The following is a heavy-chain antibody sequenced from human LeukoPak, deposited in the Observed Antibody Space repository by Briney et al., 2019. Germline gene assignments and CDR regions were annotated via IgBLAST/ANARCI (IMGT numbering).Heavy chain of an antibody. CDR3: AFVGYDSSGYYWDY. CDR2: INPNSGGT. J-gene: IGHJ4*02. Sequence: GASVKVSCKASGYTFTGYYMHWVRQAPGQGLEWMGWINPNSGGTNYAQKFQGRVTMTRDTSISTAYMELSRLRSDDPAVYYCAFVGYDSSGYYWDYWGQGTLVTVSS. V-gene: IGHV1-2*02. CDR1: GYTFTGYY. D-gene: IGHD3-22*01.